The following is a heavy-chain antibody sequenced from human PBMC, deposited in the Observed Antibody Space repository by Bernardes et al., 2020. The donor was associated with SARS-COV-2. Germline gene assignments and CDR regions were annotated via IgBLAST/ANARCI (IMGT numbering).Heavy chain of an antibody. CDR2: ISGSGSTI. D-gene: IGHD3-9*01. Sequence: GGSLRLSRAGSGFTFRTSEMNWVRQAPGQGLAWVSYISGSGSTIYYADSVKGRFTISRDNAKNSLYLQMNSLRAEDTAIYYCAMRDWLHSYYYYGLDVWGQGTTVTVSS. V-gene: IGHV3-48*03. J-gene: IGHJ6*02. CDR1: GFTFRTSE. CDR3: AMRDWLHSYYYYGLDV.